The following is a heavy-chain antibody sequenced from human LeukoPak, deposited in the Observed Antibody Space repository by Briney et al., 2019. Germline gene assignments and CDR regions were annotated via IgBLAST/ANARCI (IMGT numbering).Heavy chain of an antibody. CDR2: IIPIFGTA. CDR1: GGTFNIYA. Sequence: ASVNVSYKASGGTFNIYAISWVRQAPGQGLEWMGGIIPIFGTANYAQKFQGRVTITADESTSTAYMELSSLRSEDTAVYYCATKGYCSGGSCYTHFDYWGQGTLVTVSS. D-gene: IGHD2-15*01. CDR3: ATKGYCSGGSCYTHFDY. V-gene: IGHV1-69*13. J-gene: IGHJ4*02.